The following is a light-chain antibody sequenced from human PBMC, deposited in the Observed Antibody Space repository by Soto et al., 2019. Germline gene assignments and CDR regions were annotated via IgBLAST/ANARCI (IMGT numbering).Light chain of an antibody. CDR2: DNN. V-gene: IGLV1-40*01. Sequence: QSVLTQPPSVSGAPGQRVTISCTGSGSNIGAGYDVHWYQQLPGTAPKVLIYDNNSRPSGVPGRFSGSKSGTSASLAITGLQAEDEADYYCHSYDVSLSGPVFGGGTKLTVL. CDR3: HSYDVSLSGPV. J-gene: IGLJ2*01. CDR1: GSNIGAGYD.